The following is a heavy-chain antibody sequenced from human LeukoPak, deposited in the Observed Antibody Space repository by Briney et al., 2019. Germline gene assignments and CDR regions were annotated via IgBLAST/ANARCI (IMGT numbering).Heavy chain of an antibody. Sequence: SETLSLTCTVSGGSISSYYWSWIRQPPGKGLEWIGYIYYSGSTNYNPSLKSRVTISVDTSKNQFSLKLSSVTAADTAVYYCARDRDYGANDYGMDVWGQGTTVTVSS. V-gene: IGHV4-59*01. D-gene: IGHD4-17*01. J-gene: IGHJ6*02. CDR1: GGSISSYY. CDR2: IYYSGST. CDR3: ARDRDYGANDYGMDV.